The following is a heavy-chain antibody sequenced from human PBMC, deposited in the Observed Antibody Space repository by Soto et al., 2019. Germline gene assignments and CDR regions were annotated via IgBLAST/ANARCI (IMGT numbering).Heavy chain of an antibody. Sequence: EVQLVESGGGLVQPGRSLRLSCAASGFTFDDYAMHWVRQAPGKGLEWVSGISWNSGSIGYADSVKGRFTISRDNAKNSLYLQMNSLRAEDTALYYCAKDIVVVPAAMISHWGQGTLVTVSS. CDR3: AKDIVVVPAAMISH. V-gene: IGHV3-9*01. J-gene: IGHJ4*02. CDR1: GFTFDDYA. D-gene: IGHD2-2*01. CDR2: ISWNSGSI.